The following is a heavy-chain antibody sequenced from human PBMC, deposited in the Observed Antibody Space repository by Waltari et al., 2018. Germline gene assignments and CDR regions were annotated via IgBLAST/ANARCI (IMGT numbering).Heavy chain of an antibody. V-gene: IGHV1-46*01. CDR1: GDTLTNRY. J-gene: IGHJ4*02. CDR3: ARDRQGITYNGGFDY. D-gene: IGHD1-1*01. CDR2: INPSGSST. Sequence: QVHLVQSGAEVKKPGASVRVSCTASGDTLTNRYIHWVRKAPGQGLEWMGGINPSGSSTAFAQKLQGRVTVTRDKSTNTVYMDLSSLTYDDTAVYFCARDRQGITYNGGFDYWGQGTLVTVSS.